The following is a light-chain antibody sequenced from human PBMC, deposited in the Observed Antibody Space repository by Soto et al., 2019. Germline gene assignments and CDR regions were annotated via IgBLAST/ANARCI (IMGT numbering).Light chain of an antibody. CDR1: QTVNTD. J-gene: IGKJ3*01. CDR3: QRYTDWPLFA. V-gene: IGKV3D-15*01. CDR2: GAS. Sequence: EIVMTQSPATLSVSPGERATLSCRASQTVNTDLAWYQQKPGQAPRLLIYGASTRATGIPASFSGSGSGTDFTITISSLQSEDFAVYYCQRYTDWPLFAFGPGTRVDIK.